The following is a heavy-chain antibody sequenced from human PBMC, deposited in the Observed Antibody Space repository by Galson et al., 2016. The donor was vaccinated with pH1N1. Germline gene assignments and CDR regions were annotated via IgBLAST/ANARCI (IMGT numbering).Heavy chain of an antibody. Sequence: ETLSLTCTVSGASISSRSYYWAWIRQPPGKGLEWIGSIYYSGSTYYNPSLKSRVTISEDTPRNQFSLKLSFVTAADTAMYYCGKVSNSVDFWSGYYIDDWGQGAVVTVSS. V-gene: IGHV4-39*07. D-gene: IGHD3-3*01. CDR2: IYYSGST. J-gene: IGHJ4*02. CDR3: GKVSNSVDFWSGYYIDD. CDR1: GASISSRSYY.